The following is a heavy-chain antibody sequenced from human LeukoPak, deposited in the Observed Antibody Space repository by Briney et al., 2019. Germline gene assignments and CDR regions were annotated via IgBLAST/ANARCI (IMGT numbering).Heavy chain of an antibody. CDR2: ISYDGSNK. J-gene: IGHJ4*02. D-gene: IGHD1-26*01. Sequence: GGSLRLSCAASGFTFSSYGMHWVRQAPGKGLEWVAVISYDGSNKYYADSVKGRFTISRDNSKNTLYLQMNSLRAEDTAVYYCAKDPIFSGSYGVFDSWGQGTLVTVSS. V-gene: IGHV3-30*18. CDR1: GFTFSSYG. CDR3: AKDPIFSGSYGVFDS.